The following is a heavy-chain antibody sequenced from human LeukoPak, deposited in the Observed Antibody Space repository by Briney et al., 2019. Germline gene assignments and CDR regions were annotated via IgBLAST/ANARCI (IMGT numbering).Heavy chain of an antibody. D-gene: IGHD1-14*01. J-gene: IGHJ6*02. CDR3: AKAGRKLDNYYYYYGMDV. Sequence: GGSLRLSCAASGFTFSSYAMSWVRQAPGKGLEWVSTFSGSGGSTYYADSVKGRFTISRDNSKNTLYLQMNSLRAEDTAVYYCAKAGRKLDNYYYYYGMDVWGQGTTVTVSS. CDR1: GFTFSSYA. CDR2: FSGSGGST. V-gene: IGHV3-23*01.